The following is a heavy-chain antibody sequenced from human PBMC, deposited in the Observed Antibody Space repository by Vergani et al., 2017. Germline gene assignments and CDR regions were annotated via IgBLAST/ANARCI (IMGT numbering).Heavy chain of an antibody. Sequence: QVQLQESGPGLVKPSETLSLTCTVSGGSISSYYWSWIRQPPGKGLEWIGYIYYSGSTNYNPSLKSRVTISVDTSKNQFSLKLSSVTAADTAVYYCARVYSDGSTWYYYYMDVWGKGTTVTVSS. CDR1: GGSISSYY. CDR2: IYYSGST. D-gene: IGHD1-26*01. CDR3: ARVYSDGSTWYYYYMDV. J-gene: IGHJ6*03. V-gene: IGHV4-59*01.